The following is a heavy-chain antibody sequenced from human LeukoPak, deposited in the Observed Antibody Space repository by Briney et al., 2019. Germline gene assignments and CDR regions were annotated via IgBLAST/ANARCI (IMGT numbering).Heavy chain of an antibody. Sequence: GRSLRVSCAASGFTFSSYGMRWVRQAPGKGLEWVAVIWYDGSNKYYADSVKGRFTISRDNSKNTLYLQMNSLRAEDTAVYYCARDLYGDYPYGMDVWGQGTTVTVSS. CDR3: ARDLYGDYPYGMDV. J-gene: IGHJ6*02. V-gene: IGHV3-33*01. CDR2: IWYDGSNK. CDR1: GFTFSSYG. D-gene: IGHD4-17*01.